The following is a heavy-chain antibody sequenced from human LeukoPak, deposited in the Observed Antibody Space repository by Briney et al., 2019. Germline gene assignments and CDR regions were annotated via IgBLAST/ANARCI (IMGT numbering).Heavy chain of an antibody. CDR2: IKQDGSEK. J-gene: IGHJ5*02. CDR1: GFTFSSYW. Sequence: PGGSLRHSCAASGFTFSSYWMSWVRQSPGKGLEWVANIKQDGSEKNYVDSVKGRFTISRDNAKNSLYLQMNSLRDEDTAVYYCARGLNWFDTWGQGILVIVSS. CDR3: ARGLNWFDT. V-gene: IGHV3-7*01.